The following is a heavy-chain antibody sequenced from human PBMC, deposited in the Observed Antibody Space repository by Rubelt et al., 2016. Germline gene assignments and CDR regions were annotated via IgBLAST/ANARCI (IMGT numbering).Heavy chain of an antibody. CDR3: ANGGNVVVTARLYYFDY. CDR2: IRYDGSNK. V-gene: IGHV3-30*02. CDR1: GFTFSSYG. D-gene: IGHD2-21*02. J-gene: IGHJ4*02. Sequence: QVQLVESGGGVVQPGGTLRLSCAASGFTFSSYGMHWVRQAPGKGLEWVAFIRYDGSNKYYADSVKGRFTISRDNSKNTLYLQMNSLRAEDTAVYYCANGGNVVVTARLYYFDYWGQGTLVTVSS.